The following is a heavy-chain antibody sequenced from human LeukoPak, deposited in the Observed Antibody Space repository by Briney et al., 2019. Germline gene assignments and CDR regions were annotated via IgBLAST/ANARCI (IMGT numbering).Heavy chain of an antibody. V-gene: IGHV4-34*01. Sequence: SETLSLTCAVYGGSFSGYYWSWIRQPPGKGLEWIGEINHSGSTNYNPSLKSRVTISVDTSKNQFSLKLSSVTAADTAVYYCARGASFWFDPWGQGALVTVSS. CDR2: INHSGST. J-gene: IGHJ5*02. D-gene: IGHD5-12*01. CDR1: GGSFSGYY. CDR3: ARGASFWFDP.